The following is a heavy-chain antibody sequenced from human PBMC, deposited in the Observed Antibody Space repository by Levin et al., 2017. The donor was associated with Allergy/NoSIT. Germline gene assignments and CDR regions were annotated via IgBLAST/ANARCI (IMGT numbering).Heavy chain of an antibody. CDR1: GGSIRSGSYY. CDR2: IYSSGSA. J-gene: IGHJ4*02. D-gene: IGHD3-10*01. Sequence: SQTLSLPCKVSGGSIRSGSYYWSWIRQPAAKGLEWIGRIYSSGSANYNPSLKSRVTISVDTSTNQFSLKLSSVTAADTAVYYCARAEVGSEHWGQGTLVTVSS. V-gene: IGHV4-61*02. CDR3: ARAEVGSEH.